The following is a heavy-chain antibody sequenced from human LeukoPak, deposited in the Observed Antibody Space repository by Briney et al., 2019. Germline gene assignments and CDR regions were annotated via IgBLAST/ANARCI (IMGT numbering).Heavy chain of an antibody. J-gene: IGHJ4*02. V-gene: IGHV1-18*04. Sequence: ASVKVSYKASGYTFTSYGISWVRQAPGQGLEWMGWISAYNGNKNYAQKLQGRVTMTTDTSTTTAYMELRSLRSDDTAVYCCAKEMTTVTRVVYGYWGQGTLVTVSS. CDR3: AKEMTTVTRVVYGY. D-gene: IGHD4-17*01. CDR2: ISAYNGNK. CDR1: GYTFTSYG.